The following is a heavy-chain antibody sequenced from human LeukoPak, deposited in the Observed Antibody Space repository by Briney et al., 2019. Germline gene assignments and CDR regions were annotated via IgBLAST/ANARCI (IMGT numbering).Heavy chain of an antibody. CDR1: GFTFIDYD. D-gene: IGHD6-19*01. Sequence: GGSLRLSCAASGFTFIDYDMPWVRQVIGKGLEWVSAIGIRGDTHYSGSVKGRFTISRENAESSSYLQMNSLRAEDTAVYYCARGGIQVSGIDEFDYWGQGTLVTVSS. V-gene: IGHV3-13*01. J-gene: IGHJ4*02. CDR2: IGIRGDT. CDR3: ARGGIQVSGIDEFDY.